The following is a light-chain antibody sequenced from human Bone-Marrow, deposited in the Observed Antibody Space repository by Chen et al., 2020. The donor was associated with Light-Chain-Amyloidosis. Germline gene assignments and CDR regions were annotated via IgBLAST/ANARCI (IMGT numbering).Light chain of an antibody. CDR3: CSYAGSYTWV. CDR2: DVS. Sequence: QSALTQPRSVSGSPGQAVTISCTGTSRDVGGYNYVSWYPQHPGKAPKLMLYDVSKRPSGVPDRFSGSKSGNTASLTISGLQAEDEADYYCCSYAGSYTWVFGGGTKLTVL. CDR1: SRDVGGYNY. V-gene: IGLV2-11*01. J-gene: IGLJ3*02.